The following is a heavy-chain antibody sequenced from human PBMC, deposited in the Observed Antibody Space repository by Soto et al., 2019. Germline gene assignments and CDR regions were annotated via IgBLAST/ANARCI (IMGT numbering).Heavy chain of an antibody. V-gene: IGHV4-34*01. CDR1: GGSFSGYY. Sequence: KTSETLSLTCAVYGGSFSGYYWSWIRQPPGKGLEWIGEINHSGSTNYNPSLKSRVTISVDTSKNQFSLKLTSVTAADTAVYYCARDKIYGSGCFDLWGRGTLVTVSA. CDR2: INHSGST. CDR3: ARDKIYGSGCFDL. J-gene: IGHJ2*01. D-gene: IGHD3-10*01.